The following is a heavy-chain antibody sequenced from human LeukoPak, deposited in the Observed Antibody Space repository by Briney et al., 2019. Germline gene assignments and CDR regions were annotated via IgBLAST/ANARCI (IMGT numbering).Heavy chain of an antibody. CDR3: AKDPYCGGDCYADWFDP. V-gene: IGHV3-23*01. CDR1: GFTFTDYA. D-gene: IGHD2-21*02. J-gene: IGHJ5*02. Sequence: GGSLRLSCAASGFTFTDYAMSWVRQAPEKGLEWVSTISHSGGGTYYAESVKGRFTISRDNSKNTVYLQMNSLRAEDTAVYYCAKDPYCGGDCYADWFDPWGQGTLVTVSS. CDR2: ISHSGGGT.